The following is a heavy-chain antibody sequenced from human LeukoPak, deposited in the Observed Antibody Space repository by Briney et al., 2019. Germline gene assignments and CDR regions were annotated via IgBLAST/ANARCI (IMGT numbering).Heavy chain of an antibody. CDR3: AVTRIVVVVATFDY. J-gene: IGHJ4*02. CDR2: ISESGTGT. D-gene: IGHD2-15*01. Sequence: PGGSLRLSCAASRLPFSSYAMSWVRQAPGKGLEWVSAISESGTGTYYADSVKGRFTISRDNAKNSLYLQMNSLRAEDTAVYYCAVTRIVVVVATFDYWGQGTLVTVSS. V-gene: IGHV3-23*01. CDR1: RLPFSSYA.